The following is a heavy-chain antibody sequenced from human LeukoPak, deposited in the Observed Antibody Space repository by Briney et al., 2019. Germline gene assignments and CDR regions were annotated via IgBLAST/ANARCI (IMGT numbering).Heavy chain of an antibody. CDR3: ARDRGLAVAGRGWFDP. CDR1: GFPFDDYT. Sequence: GGSLRLSCAASGFPFDDYTIHWVRQTPGKGLEWVSLISWDGGTTFYADPVKGRFTISRDNAKNSLYLQMNSLRAEDTAVYYCARDRGLAVAGRGWFDPWGQGTLVTVSS. CDR2: ISWDGGTT. D-gene: IGHD6-19*01. V-gene: IGHV3-43*01. J-gene: IGHJ5*02.